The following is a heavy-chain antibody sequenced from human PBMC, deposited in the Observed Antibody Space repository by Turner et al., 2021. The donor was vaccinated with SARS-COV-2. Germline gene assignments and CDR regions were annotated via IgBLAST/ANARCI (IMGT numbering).Heavy chain of an antibody. Sequence: EVQLVESGGGLVQPGGSLKLSCAASGFTFRGSAMHWVRQASGKGLEWVGRIRSKANSYATAYAASVKGRFTISRDDSKNTAYLQMNSLKTEDTAVYYCTTPPVAGLVVIDDDYYYGMDVWGQGTTVTVSS. D-gene: IGHD3-22*01. CDR3: TTPPVAGLVVIDDDYYYGMDV. J-gene: IGHJ6*02. V-gene: IGHV3-73*01. CDR1: GFTFRGSA. CDR2: IRSKANSYAT.